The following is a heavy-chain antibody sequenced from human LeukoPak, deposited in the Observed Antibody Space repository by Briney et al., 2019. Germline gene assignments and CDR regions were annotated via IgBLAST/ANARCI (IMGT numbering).Heavy chain of an antibody. D-gene: IGHD2-2*02. J-gene: IGHJ6*03. Sequence: SETLSLTCTVSGGSISSYHWSWIRQPAGKGLEWIGRIYTSGSTNYNPSLKSRVTMSVDTSKNQFSLKLSSVTAADTAVYYCARDALKLLYPQTYYYYMDVWGKGTTVTVSS. CDR1: GGSISSYH. CDR2: IYTSGST. CDR3: ARDALKLLYPQTYYYYMDV. V-gene: IGHV4-4*07.